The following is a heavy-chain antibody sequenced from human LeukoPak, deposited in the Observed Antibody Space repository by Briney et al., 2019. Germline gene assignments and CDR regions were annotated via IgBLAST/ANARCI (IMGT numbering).Heavy chain of an antibody. J-gene: IGHJ6*02. CDR1: GGSFSGYY. Sequence: SETLSLTCAVYGGSFSGYYWSWIRQPPGKGLEWIGEINHSGSTNYNPSLKSRVTISVDTSKNQFSLKLSSVTAADTAVYYCARGIRVRYSYGYKDYYYGMDVWGQGTTVTVSS. CDR3: ARGIRVRYSYGYKDYYYGMDV. D-gene: IGHD5-18*01. CDR2: INHSGST. V-gene: IGHV4-34*01.